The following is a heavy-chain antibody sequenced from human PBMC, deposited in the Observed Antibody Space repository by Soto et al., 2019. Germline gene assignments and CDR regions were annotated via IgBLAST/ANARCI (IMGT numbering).Heavy chain of an antibody. Sequence: SETLSLTCTVSGGSISSSSYYWGWIRQPPGKGLEWIGSIYYSGSTYYNPSLKSRVTISVDTSKNQFSLKLSSVTAADTAVYYCARENKPFLVGAYYFDYWGQGTLVTVSS. D-gene: IGHD1-26*01. CDR2: IYYSGST. CDR1: GGSISSSSYY. V-gene: IGHV4-39*02. CDR3: ARENKPFLVGAYYFDY. J-gene: IGHJ4*02.